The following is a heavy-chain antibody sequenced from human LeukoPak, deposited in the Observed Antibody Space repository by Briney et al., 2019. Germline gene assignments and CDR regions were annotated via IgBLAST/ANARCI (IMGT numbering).Heavy chain of an antibody. V-gene: IGHV1-18*01. CDR1: GYTFIRYG. J-gene: IGHJ5*02. CDR2: ISAYNGNT. CDR3: ARDRAYYDILTGNNWFDP. D-gene: IGHD3-9*01. Sequence: ASVKVSCKASGYTFIRYGISWVRQAPGQGLEWMGWISAYNGNTNYAQNLQGRVTMTTDTSTSTAYMELRSLRSDDTAVYYCARDRAYYDILTGNNWFDPWGQGTLVTVSS.